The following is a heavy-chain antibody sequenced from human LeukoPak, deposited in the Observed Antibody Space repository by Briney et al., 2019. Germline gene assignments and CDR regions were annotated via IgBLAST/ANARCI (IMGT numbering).Heavy chain of an antibody. Sequence: GGSLKLSCAASGFTFTNYAMTWVRQAPGKGLEWVSSISYTYATPYYAESVKGRCTISRDNSKNTVYLQLYNLRAEDAAVYFCVRHDSFIPFWGQGTLVTDSS. CDR2: ISYTYATP. CDR1: GFTFTNYA. J-gene: IGHJ4*02. D-gene: IGHD2-21*01. V-gene: IGHV3-23*01. CDR3: VRHDSFIPF.